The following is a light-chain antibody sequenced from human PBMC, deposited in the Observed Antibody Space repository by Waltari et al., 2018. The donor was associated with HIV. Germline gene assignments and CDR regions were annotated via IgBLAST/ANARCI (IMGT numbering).Light chain of an antibody. V-gene: IGLV2-23*01. Sequence: QSALTQPASVSGSPGQSITISCTGTSSEVGIYNLVSWYQQYPGKAPKLMIYEGSKRPSVVSYRFSGSKSCNTASLTISGLQTEDEADYYCCSYAGSFVVFGGGTKLTVL. CDR2: EGS. CDR1: SSEVGIYNL. J-gene: IGLJ2*01. CDR3: CSYAGSFVV.